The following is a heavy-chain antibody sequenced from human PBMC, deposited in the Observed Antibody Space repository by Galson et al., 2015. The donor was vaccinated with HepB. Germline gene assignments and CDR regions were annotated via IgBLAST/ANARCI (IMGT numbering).Heavy chain of an antibody. CDR3: ARQFDGYPSD. Sequence: QSGAEVKKPGESLKISCKASGYIFTTYWIGWVRQMPGRGLEWMGIIHPIDSDTRYSPSFQGQVTISADKSINTAYLQWASLKASDTAMYYCARQFDGYPSDWGKGTLVTVSS. V-gene: IGHV5-51*01. CDR1: GYIFTTYW. J-gene: IGHJ1*01. D-gene: IGHD5-24*01. CDR2: IHPIDSDT.